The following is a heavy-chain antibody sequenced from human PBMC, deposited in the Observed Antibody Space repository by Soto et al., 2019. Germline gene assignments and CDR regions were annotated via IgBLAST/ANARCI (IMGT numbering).Heavy chain of an antibody. CDR3: APSLWPGSKASLDP. D-gene: IGHD3-3*01. CDR2: IYWDDDK. V-gene: IGHV2-5*02. Sequence: QITLKESGPTRVKPTQTLTLTCSFSGFSLTTSGVGVGWIRQSPGKALEWLALIYWDDDKRYSPSLKTRLTIIKVTSTNPVVLTMTNMDPVDTATHCCAPSLWPGSKASLDPWGQGTLVTVSS. CDR1: GFSLTTSGVG. J-gene: IGHJ5*02.